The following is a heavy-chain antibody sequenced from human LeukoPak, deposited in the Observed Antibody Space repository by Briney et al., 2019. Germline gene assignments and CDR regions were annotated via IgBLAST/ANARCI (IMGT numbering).Heavy chain of an antibody. V-gene: IGHV3-23*01. Sequence: GGSLRLSCAASGFTFSSYAMSWVRQAPGKGLEWVSAISGSGGSTYYAGSVKGRFTISRDNSKNTLYLQMNSLRAEDTAVYYCAKVSWFCGGDCLGNDYWGQGTLVTVSS. CDR2: ISGSGGST. CDR3: AKVSWFCGGDCLGNDY. J-gene: IGHJ4*02. CDR1: GFTFSSYA. D-gene: IGHD2-21*02.